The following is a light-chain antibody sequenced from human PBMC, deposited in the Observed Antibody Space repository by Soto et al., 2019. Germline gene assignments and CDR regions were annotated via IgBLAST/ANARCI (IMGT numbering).Light chain of an antibody. CDR3: AAWDDSLNGYV. J-gene: IGLJ1*01. V-gene: IGLV1-44*01. CDR2: SNN. CDR1: SSNIGSNT. Sequence: QFVLTQPPSASRTPGQRVTISCSGSSSNIGSNTVNWYQQLPGTAPKLLIYSNNQRPSGVPDRFSGSKSGTSASLAISGLQSEDEADYYCAAWDDSLNGYVFGTGTKVTVL.